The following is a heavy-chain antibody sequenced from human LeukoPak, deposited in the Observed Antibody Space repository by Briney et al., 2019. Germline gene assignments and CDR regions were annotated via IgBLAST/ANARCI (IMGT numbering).Heavy chain of an antibody. Sequence: GGSLRLSCAATGVTFSSYWMSLVRQAPGKGLEWVANIKQDGSEKYYVDSVKGRFTISRDNAKNSLYLQMNSLRAEDTAVYYCARARYYYYGMDVWGQGTTVTVSS. CDR2: IKQDGSEK. J-gene: IGHJ6*02. CDR3: ARARYYYYGMDV. CDR1: GVTFSSYW. V-gene: IGHV3-7*01.